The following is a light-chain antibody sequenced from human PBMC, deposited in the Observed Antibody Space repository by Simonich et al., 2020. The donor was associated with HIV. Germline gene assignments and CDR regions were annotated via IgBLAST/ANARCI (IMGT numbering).Light chain of an antibody. CDR1: SSDFGSYNL. V-gene: IGLV2-14*02. Sequence: QSALTQPASLSGSPGQSITISCTGTSSDFGSYNLVSWDQQHPGKAPKLLIYEGSKRPSGVSSRFSGSKSGNTASLTISRLQAEDEADYYCSSYTGSSTWVFGGGTKLTVL. J-gene: IGLJ2*01. CDR3: SSYTGSSTWV. CDR2: EGS.